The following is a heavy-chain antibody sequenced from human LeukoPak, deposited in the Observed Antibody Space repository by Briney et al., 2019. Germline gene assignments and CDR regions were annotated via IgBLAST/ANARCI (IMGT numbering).Heavy chain of an antibody. CDR3: ARDDAPGLVAATADAFDI. J-gene: IGHJ3*02. D-gene: IGHD2-15*01. Sequence: SETLSLTCTVSGGSISSYYWSWIRQPPGKGLEWIGYIYYSGSTNYNPSLKSRVTMSVDTSKNQFSLKLSSMTAADTAVYYCARDDAPGLVAATADAFDIWGQGTMVTVSS. V-gene: IGHV4-59*12. CDR2: IYYSGST. CDR1: GGSISSYY.